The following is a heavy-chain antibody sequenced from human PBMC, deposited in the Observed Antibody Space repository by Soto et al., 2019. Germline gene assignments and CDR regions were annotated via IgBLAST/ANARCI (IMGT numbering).Heavy chain of an antibody. D-gene: IGHD4-17*01. V-gene: IGHV4-31*03. J-gene: IGHJ4*02. CDR2: IVYTGST. CDR3: ARLDYGDSAFDS. CDR1: GGSINSASYH. Sequence: QVQLQESGPGLVQPSETLSLTCSVSGGSINSASYHWSWLRQHPGKGLEFIGYIVYTGSTYYNPSLETRLTISVDTSKNHVSLRLNAVTAADTAVYYCARLDYGDSAFDSWGRGILVTVSS.